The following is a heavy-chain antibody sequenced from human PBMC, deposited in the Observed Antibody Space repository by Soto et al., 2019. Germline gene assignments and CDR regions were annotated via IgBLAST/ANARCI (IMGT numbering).Heavy chain of an antibody. J-gene: IGHJ6*02. CDR1: GFMFSGSA. Sequence: GGSLRLSCAASGFMFSGSATSWVRQVPGKGLEWVSSISVSGGRTYYADSVKGRFTVSRDNSKNTLYLQLNNLRAEDTALYYCAKGPTIFGVVITYSYYYGMDVWGQGTTVTVSS. D-gene: IGHD3-3*01. CDR3: AKGPTIFGVVITYSYYYGMDV. V-gene: IGHV3-23*01. CDR2: ISVSGGRT.